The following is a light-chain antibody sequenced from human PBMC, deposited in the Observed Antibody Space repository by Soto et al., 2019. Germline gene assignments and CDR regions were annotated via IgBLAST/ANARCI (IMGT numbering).Light chain of an antibody. V-gene: IGLV2-23*01. CDR3: CSNAVGSTYV. J-gene: IGLJ1*01. CDR1: STDVGSHKL. CDR2: EAY. Sequence: QSVLTKPASLSGSPGQSITISCTGTSTDVGSHKLVSWYQQYPGNAPKLIIFEAYKRPSGVSNRFSGSKSGSTASLTISGLQAEDEADYYCCSNAVGSTYVFGTGTKVTVL.